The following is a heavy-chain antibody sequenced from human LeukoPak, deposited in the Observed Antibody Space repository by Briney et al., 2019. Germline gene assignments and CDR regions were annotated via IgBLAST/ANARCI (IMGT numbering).Heavy chain of an antibody. D-gene: IGHD6-6*01. V-gene: IGHV4-61*01. CDR3: ARDLGSSIYYYYGMDV. CDR1: GGSISSSSYY. J-gene: IGHJ6*02. CDR2: IYYSGST. Sequence: SETLSLTCTVSGGSISSSSYYWSWIRQPPGKGLEWIGYIYYSGSTNYNPSLKSRVTISVDTSKNQFSLKLSSVTAADTAVYYCARDLGSSIYYYYGMDVWGQGTTVTVSS.